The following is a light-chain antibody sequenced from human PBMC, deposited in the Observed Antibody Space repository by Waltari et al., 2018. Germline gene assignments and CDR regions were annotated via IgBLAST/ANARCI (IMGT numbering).Light chain of an antibody. V-gene: IGKV3-20*01. CDR1: LSLSSTY. CDR2: GAS. J-gene: IGKJ2*01. CDR3: QQYDRSPYT. Sequence: EIVLTQSPGTLSFSSGERAALPCRASLSLSSTYLAWYQQKPGQAPRLLIYGASSRATGIPDRFSGSGSGTDFTLTISRLEPEDFAVYYCQQYDRSPYTFGQGTKLEIK.